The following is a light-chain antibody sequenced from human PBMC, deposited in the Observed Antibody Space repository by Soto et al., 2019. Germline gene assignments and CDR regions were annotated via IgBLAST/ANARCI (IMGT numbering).Light chain of an antibody. CDR3: QQYGSSPRLT. V-gene: IGKV3-20*01. CDR2: GAS. J-gene: IGKJ4*01. CDR1: QSVSSSY. Sequence: EILFTQSPGTPSLSPGERATPSCRARQSVSSSYLAWYQQKPGQAPRLLIYGASSRATGIPDRFSGSGSGTDFTLTISRLEPEDFAVYYCQQYGSSPRLTFGGGTKVDIK.